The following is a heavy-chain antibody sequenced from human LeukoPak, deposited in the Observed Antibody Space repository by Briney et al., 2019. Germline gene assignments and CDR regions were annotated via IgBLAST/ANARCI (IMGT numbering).Heavy chain of an antibody. CDR2: ISGSGGST. Sequence: GGSLRLSCAASGFTFSSYAMSWVRQAPGKGLEWVSAISGSGGSTYYADSVKGRFTISRDNSKNTLYLQMNSLRAEDTAVYYCAKAQGDYCSSTSCYQTHYYYYGMDVWGQGTTVTVSS. V-gene: IGHV3-23*01. D-gene: IGHD2-2*01. J-gene: IGHJ6*02. CDR1: GFTFSSYA. CDR3: AKAQGDYCSSTSCYQTHYYYYGMDV.